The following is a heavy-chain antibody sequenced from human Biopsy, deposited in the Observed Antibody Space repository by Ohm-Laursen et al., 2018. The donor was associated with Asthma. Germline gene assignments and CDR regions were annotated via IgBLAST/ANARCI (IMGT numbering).Heavy chain of an antibody. CDR2: ISVYLGNT. CDR3: ASPTYCSGSSCINNYYYGLDV. Sequence: SVKVSCKISGYTFNRACIGWVRQAPGQGLEWMGGISVYLGNTTHAQKLQDRATIITDTSTSTGYMELSSLRSDDTAVYFCASPTYCSGSSCINNYYYGLDVWGQGTTVPVSS. J-gene: IGHJ6*02. CDR1: GYTFNRAC. D-gene: IGHD2-15*01. V-gene: IGHV1-18*01.